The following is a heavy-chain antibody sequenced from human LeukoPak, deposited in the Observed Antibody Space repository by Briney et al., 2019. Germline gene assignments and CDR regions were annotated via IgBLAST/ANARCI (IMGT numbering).Heavy chain of an antibody. CDR3: ARDRQVDGAFDY. V-gene: IGHV3-48*03. Sequence: GGSLRLSCAASGFTFSSYEMNWVRQAPGKGLEWVSYISSSGGTMYYADSVKGRFTVSRDNAKNSLYLQMNSLRVEDTAVYYCARDRQVDGAFDYWGQGTLVTVTS. J-gene: IGHJ4*02. CDR2: ISSSGGTM. D-gene: IGHD6-19*01. CDR1: GFTFSSYE.